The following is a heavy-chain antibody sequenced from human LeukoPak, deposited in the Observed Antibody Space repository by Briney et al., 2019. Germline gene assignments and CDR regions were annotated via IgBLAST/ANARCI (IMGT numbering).Heavy chain of an antibody. D-gene: IGHD3-10*01. Sequence: GGSLRLSCTGSGFTFGDYALSWFRQAPGKGLEWLRFIRNKEYGETTEYAASVRGRFTISRDDSKSIAYLQMNSLKTEDTGVYFCSREETMVRGVPSPIDYWGQGALVTVSS. CDR2: IRNKEYGETT. CDR1: GFTFGDYA. V-gene: IGHV3-49*03. CDR3: SREETMVRGVPSPIDY. J-gene: IGHJ4*02.